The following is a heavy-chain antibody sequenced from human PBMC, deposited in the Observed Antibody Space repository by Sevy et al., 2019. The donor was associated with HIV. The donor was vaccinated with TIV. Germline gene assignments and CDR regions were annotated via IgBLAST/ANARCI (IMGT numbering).Heavy chain of an antibody. J-gene: IGHJ6*02. CDR1: GFTFSDYY. CDR2: ISSGSSYT. D-gene: IGHD1-26*01. CDR3: ARDCNSASCLWGLDV. V-gene: IGHV3-11*05. Sequence: RGYLRLSCAASGFTFSDYYMTWIRQSPGKGLQWISYISSGSSYTKYADSVKGRFTISRYNAKNSLYLQMNSLSAEDPAVYYCARDCNSASCLWGLDVWGLGTLVLVSS.